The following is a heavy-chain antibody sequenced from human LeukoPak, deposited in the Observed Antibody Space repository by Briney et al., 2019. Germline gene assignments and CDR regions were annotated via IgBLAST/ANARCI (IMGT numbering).Heavy chain of an antibody. V-gene: IGHV4-34*01. Sequence: PSETLCLTCAVYGASFSTNYWIWIRQPPGKGLEWIGEINHSGTITYKPSLKSRLAISADTSKNHFSLKLSSVAAADPAVYYCARYCGSENYGGQGPLVTVSS. D-gene: IGHD3-10*01. CDR1: GASFSTNY. CDR2: INHSGTI. CDR3: ARYCGSENY. J-gene: IGHJ4*02.